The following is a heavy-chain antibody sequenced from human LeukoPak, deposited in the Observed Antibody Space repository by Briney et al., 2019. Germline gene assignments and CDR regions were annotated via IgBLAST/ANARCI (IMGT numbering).Heavy chain of an antibody. CDR1: GGSISSGGYS. J-gene: IGHJ5*02. CDR3: ARGPYYYGSGSNNWFDP. Sequence: SETLSLTCAVSGGSISSGGYSWSWIRQPPGTGLEWIGYIYYSGSTYYNPSLKSRVTISVDRSKNQFSLKLSSVTAADTAVYYCARGPYYYGSGSNNWFDPWGQGTLVTVSS. V-gene: IGHV4-30-2*01. D-gene: IGHD3-10*01. CDR2: IYYSGST.